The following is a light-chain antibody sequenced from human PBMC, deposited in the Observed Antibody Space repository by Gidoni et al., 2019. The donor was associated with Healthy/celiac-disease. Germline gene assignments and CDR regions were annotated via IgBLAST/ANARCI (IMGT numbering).Light chain of an antibody. V-gene: IGKV3-15*01. CDR2: GAS. CDR3: QQYNNWPRT. J-gene: IGKJ2*01. Sequence: EIVMTQSTATLSVSPGERATLSCRASQSVSSNLAWYQQKPGQAPRLLIYGASTRATGIPARFSGSGSGTEFTLTISSLQSEDFAVYYCQQYNNWPRTFGQXTKLEIK. CDR1: QSVSSN.